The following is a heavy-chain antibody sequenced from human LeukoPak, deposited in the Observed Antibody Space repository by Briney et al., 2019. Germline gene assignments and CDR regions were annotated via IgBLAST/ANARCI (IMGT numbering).Heavy chain of an antibody. CDR1: GYRFTRYW. Sequence: GEALKISFKGSGYRFTRYWIGRVRQMPGQGLEWLGIINPADSDTRYSPSFQGQVTLSADKFLSTADLQWSRPKGSDPAMVYRARRIGSGWYDYWGQGTLVTVSS. V-gene: IGHV5-51*01. CDR3: ARRIGSGWYDY. D-gene: IGHD6-19*01. J-gene: IGHJ4*02. CDR2: INPADSDT.